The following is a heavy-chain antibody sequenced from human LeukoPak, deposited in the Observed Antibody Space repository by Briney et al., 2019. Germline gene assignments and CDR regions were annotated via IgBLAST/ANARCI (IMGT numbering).Heavy chain of an antibody. D-gene: IGHD5-18*01. J-gene: IGHJ4*02. Sequence: PSETLSPTCAVYGGSFSGYYWSWIRQPPGKGLEWIGEINHSGSTNYNPSLKSRVTISVDTSKNQFSLKLSSVTAADTAVYYCARDKEARTRTAMVYYFDYWGQGTLVTVSS. CDR2: INHSGST. CDR1: GGSFSGYY. V-gene: IGHV4-34*01. CDR3: ARDKEARTRTAMVYYFDY.